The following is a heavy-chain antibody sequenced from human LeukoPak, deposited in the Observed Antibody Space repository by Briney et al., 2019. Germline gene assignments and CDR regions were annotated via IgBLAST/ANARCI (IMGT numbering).Heavy chain of an antibody. Sequence: PGGSQRLSCAASGLTFSSYAMSWVRQAPGKGLEWVSAISGSGGSTYYADSVKGRFTISRDNSKNTLYLQMNSLRAEDTAVYYCAKAVAAAYQNLVDYWGQGTLVTVSS. CDR1: GLTFSSYA. CDR3: AKAVAAAYQNLVDY. D-gene: IGHD2-2*01. V-gene: IGHV3-23*01. CDR2: ISGSGGST. J-gene: IGHJ4*02.